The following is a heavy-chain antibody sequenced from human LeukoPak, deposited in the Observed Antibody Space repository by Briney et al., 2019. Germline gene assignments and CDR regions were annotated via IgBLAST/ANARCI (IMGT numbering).Heavy chain of an antibody. CDR1: EFSVGSNY. V-gene: IGHV3-66*01. CDR2: IYSGGST. J-gene: IGHJ4*02. Sequence: GGSLRLSCAASEFSVGSNYMTWVRQAPGKGLEWVSLIYSGGSTYYADSVKGRFTISRDNSKNKLVFQMNTLRAEDTAVYYCAKGTPYIWGQGTLVTVSS. CDR3: AKGTPYI. D-gene: IGHD5-18*01.